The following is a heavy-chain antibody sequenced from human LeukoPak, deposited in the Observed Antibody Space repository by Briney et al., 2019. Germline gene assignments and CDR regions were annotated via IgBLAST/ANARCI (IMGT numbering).Heavy chain of an antibody. D-gene: IGHD4-17*01. J-gene: IGHJ3*02. CDR3: ASRDYGDYGGAFDI. CDR1: GGSFSGYY. V-gene: IGHV4-34*01. CDR2: INHSGST. Sequence: SETLSLTCAVYGGSFSGYYWSWIRQPPGKGLEWIGEINHSGSTSYKSSLKSRVTISIDTSKNQFSLKLSSVTAADTAVYYCASRDYGDYGGAFDIWGQGTMVTVSS.